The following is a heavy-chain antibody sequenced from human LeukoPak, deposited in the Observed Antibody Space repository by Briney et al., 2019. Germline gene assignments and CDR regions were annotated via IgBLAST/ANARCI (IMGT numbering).Heavy chain of an antibody. J-gene: IGHJ5*02. D-gene: IGHD3-22*01. V-gene: IGHV3-23*01. CDR1: GFTFSSYA. Sequence: GGSLRLSCAASGFTFSSYAMSWVRQAPGKGLEWVSAISGSGGSTYYADSVKGRFTISRDNSKITLYLQMNSLRAEDTAVYYCAREGVNYYDSSGYYAVSWGQGTLVTVSS. CDR3: AREGVNYYDSSGYYAVS. CDR2: ISGSGGST.